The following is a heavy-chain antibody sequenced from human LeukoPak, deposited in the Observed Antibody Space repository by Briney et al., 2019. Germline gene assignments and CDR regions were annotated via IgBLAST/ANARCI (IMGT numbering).Heavy chain of an antibody. D-gene: IGHD2-21*01. CDR3: AREKVVHYYYYMDV. V-gene: IGHV1-18*01. CDR2: ISAYNGNT. J-gene: IGHJ6*03. Sequence: ASVKVSCKASGYTFTSYGISWVRQAPGQGLEWMGWISAYNGNTNYAQKLQGRVTMATDTSTSTAYMELRSLRSDDTAVYYCAREKVVHYYYYMDVWGKGTTVTVSS. CDR1: GYTFTSYG.